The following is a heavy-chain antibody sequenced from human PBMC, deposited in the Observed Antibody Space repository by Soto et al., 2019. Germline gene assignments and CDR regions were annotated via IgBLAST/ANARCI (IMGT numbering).Heavy chain of an antibody. J-gene: IGHJ6*03. CDR3: AIRGTTKWERQYYYYMDV. Sequence: QLQLQESGPGLVKPSETLSLTCTVSGGSISSSSYYWGWIRQPPGKGLEWIGSIYYSGSTYYNPSLKSRVTISVDTSKNQFSLKLSSVTAADTAVYYCAIRGTTKWERQYYYYMDVWGKGTTVTVSS. CDR2: IYYSGST. V-gene: IGHV4-39*01. D-gene: IGHD1-26*01. CDR1: GGSISSSSYY.